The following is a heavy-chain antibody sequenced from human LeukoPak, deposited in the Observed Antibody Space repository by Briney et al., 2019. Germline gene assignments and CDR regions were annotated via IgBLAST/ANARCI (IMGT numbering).Heavy chain of an antibody. J-gene: IGHJ4*02. CDR1: GGTFSSYA. Sequence: ASVKVSCKASGGTFSSYAISWVRQAPGQGLEWMGGIIPIFGTANYAQKFQGRVTITTDGSTSTAYMELSSLRSEDTAVYYCARGLRWLQLDYWGQGTLVTVSS. CDR3: ARGLRWLQLDY. D-gene: IGHD5-24*01. V-gene: IGHV1-69*05. CDR2: IIPIFGTA.